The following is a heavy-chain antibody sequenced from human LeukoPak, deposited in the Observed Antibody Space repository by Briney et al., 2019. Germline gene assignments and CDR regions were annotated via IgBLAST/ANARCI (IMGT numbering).Heavy chain of an antibody. Sequence: SQTLSLTCTVSGGSISSGGYYWSWIRQHPRKGLEWIGYIYYSGSTYYNPSLKSRVTISVDTSKNQFSLKLSSVTAADTAVYYCARVGREYDYVWGSYRQPLDYWGQGTLVTVSS. CDR2: IYYSGST. V-gene: IGHV4-31*03. CDR3: ARVGREYDYVWGSYRQPLDY. J-gene: IGHJ4*02. D-gene: IGHD3-16*02. CDR1: GGSISSGGYY.